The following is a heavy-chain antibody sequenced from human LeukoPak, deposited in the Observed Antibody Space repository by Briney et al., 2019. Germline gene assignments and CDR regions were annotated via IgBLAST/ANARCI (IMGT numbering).Heavy chain of an antibody. D-gene: IGHD5-12*01. Sequence: SETLSLTCTVSGGSISSSSYYWGWIRQPPGKGLEWIGSIYYSGSTYYNPSLKSRVTISVDTSKNQFSLNLSSVTAADTAVYYCASSGENYYYSYYMDVWGKETTVTISS. CDR2: IYYSGST. V-gene: IGHV4-39*07. J-gene: IGHJ6*03. CDR3: ASSGENYYYSYYMDV. CDR1: GGSISSSSYY.